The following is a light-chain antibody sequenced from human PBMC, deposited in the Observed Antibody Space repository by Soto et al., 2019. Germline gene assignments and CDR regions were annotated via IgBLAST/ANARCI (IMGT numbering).Light chain of an antibody. CDR3: QQCSASPT. CDR1: QSVGTT. V-gene: IGKV3-15*01. J-gene: IGKJ4*02. Sequence: EIFMTQSAATLSVPPGEKVILSCRASQSVGTTLAWNQQKPGQAPSLLIRGASTRATGVPARFSGSGSGPEFTPTISRLKSEDFAIYHCQQCSASPTVGGGTTLEI. CDR2: GAS.